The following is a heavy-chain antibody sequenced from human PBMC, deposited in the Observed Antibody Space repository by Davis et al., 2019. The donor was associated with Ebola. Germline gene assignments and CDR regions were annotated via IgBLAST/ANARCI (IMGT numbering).Heavy chain of an antibody. D-gene: IGHD6-6*01. J-gene: IGHJ4*02. V-gene: IGHV3-23*01. CDR2: IVGSGDST. CDR3: AKGLTARSAHMME. Sequence: GESLKISCAASGFTFSNYAMSWVRQAPGRGLEWVSGIVGSGDSTTYADSAKGRFTISRDNSKNTVFLQGNSLRAEETAVYFGAKGLTARSAHMMEWGQGTLVTVSS. CDR1: GFTFSNYA.